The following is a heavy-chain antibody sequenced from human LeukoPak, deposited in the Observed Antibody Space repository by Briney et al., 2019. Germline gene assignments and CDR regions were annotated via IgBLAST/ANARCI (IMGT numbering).Heavy chain of an antibody. D-gene: IGHD5-18*01. V-gene: IGHV4-39*01. Sequence: SETLSLTCTVSGGSISSSSYYWGWIRQPPGKGLEWIGSIYYSGSTYYNPSLKSRVTISVDTSKNQFSLKLTSVTAADTAIYYCASPPVYSYGPDWFDPWGQGTLVTVSS. CDR2: IYYSGST. J-gene: IGHJ5*02. CDR3: ASPPVYSYGPDWFDP. CDR1: GGSISSSSYY.